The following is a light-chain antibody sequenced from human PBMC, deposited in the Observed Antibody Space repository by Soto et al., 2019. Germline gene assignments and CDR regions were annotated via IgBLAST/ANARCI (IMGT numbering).Light chain of an antibody. Sequence: DIVMTQSPDSLAVSLGERATINCKSSQSVLYSSNNKNYLAWYQQRPGQPPKLLIHWASTRESGVPDRFSGSGSGTEFTLTITSLQAEDVAVYYCQQYESTPPTFGQGTKLEIK. V-gene: IGKV4-1*01. J-gene: IGKJ2*01. CDR1: QSVLYSSNNKNY. CDR3: QQYESTPPT. CDR2: WAS.